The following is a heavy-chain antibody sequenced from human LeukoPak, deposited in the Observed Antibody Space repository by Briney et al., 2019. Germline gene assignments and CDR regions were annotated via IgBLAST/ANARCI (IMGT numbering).Heavy chain of an antibody. CDR3: ATSSGYYVGYIQY. CDR2: INPNSGGT. V-gene: IGHV1-2*02. Sequence: ASVKVSCKASGYTFTGYYMHWVRQAPGQGLEWMGWINPNSGGTHYAQKFQGRVTMTRDTSISTAYMELSTLRSDDTAVYYCATSSGYYVGYIQYWGQGTLVTVSS. D-gene: IGHD3-22*01. CDR1: GYTFTGYY. J-gene: IGHJ1*01.